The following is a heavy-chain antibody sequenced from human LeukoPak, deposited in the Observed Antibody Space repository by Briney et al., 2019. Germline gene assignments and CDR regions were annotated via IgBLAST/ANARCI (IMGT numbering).Heavy chain of an antibody. V-gene: IGHV3-23*01. D-gene: IGHD6-19*01. J-gene: IGHJ6*02. CDR1: GFTFSSYA. CDR2: ISGSGSI. CDR3: ARGGTRGSGWYYYYGMDV. Sequence: GGSLRLSCAASGFTFSSYAMSWVRQAPGKGLEWVSVISGSGSIYYADSVKGRFTISRDNSKNTLYLQMNSLRAEDTAVYYCARGGTRGSGWYYYYGMDVWGQGTTVTVSS.